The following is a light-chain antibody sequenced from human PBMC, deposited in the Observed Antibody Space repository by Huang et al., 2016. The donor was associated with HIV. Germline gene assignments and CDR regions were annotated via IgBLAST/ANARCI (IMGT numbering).Light chain of an antibody. J-gene: IGKJ3*01. V-gene: IGKV1-33*01. CDR2: DAS. CDR1: QDISNY. Sequence: DIQLTQSPPSLSASVGDTVTITCQASQDISNYLKLYQEKPGSAPKFLIYDASNFEAGVPSRFSGSGSGTHFTFTISTLQPEDIGTYYCQHYGDLPFTFGPGTKVDLK. CDR3: QHYGDLPFT.